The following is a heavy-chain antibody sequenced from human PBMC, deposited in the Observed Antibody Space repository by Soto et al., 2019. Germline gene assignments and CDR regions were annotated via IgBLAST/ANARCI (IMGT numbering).Heavy chain of an antibody. D-gene: IGHD6-13*01. J-gene: IGHJ6*02. CDR3: AKDLAGSQQQLVISYYYYGMDV. CDR1: GFTFSSYG. Sequence: GGSLRLSCAASGFTFSSYGMHWVRQAPGKGLEWVAVISYDGSNKYYADSVKGRFTISRDNSKNTLYLQMNSLRAEDTAVHYCAKDLAGSQQQLVISYYYYGMDVWGQGTTVTVSS. V-gene: IGHV3-30*18. CDR2: ISYDGSNK.